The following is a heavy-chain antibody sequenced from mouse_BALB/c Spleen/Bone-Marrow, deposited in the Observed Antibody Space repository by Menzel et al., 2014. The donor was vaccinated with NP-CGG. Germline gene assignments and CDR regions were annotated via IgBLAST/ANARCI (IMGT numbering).Heavy chain of an antibody. CDR2: INPSTGYT. CDR3: ARWGDDGTFDY. D-gene: IGHD2-12*01. V-gene: IGHV1-7*01. J-gene: IGHJ2*01. Sequence: VQLQQSGAELAKPGASVKMSCKASGYTFTSYWMHWVKQRPGQGLEWIGYINPSTGYTEYNQKFKDKATLTADKSSSTAYMQLSSLTSGDSAVYYCARWGDDGTFDYWGQGTTLTVSS. CDR1: GYTFTSYW.